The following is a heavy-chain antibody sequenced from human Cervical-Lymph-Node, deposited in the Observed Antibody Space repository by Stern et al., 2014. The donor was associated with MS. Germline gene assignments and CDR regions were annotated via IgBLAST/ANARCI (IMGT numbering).Heavy chain of an antibody. D-gene: IGHD4-23*01. J-gene: IGHJ4*02. CDR1: GFTFSSYS. CDR2: ISSCGSYI. V-gene: IGHV3-21*01. Sequence: EVQLVEYGGGLVTPGGSLRLSCAASGFTFSSYSMNWVRQAPGKGLEWVASISSCGSYIYYADSLKGRFTISRDNAKNSLYLQMNSLRAEDTAVYYCARGRGGNYRYYFDYWGQGTLVTVSS. CDR3: ARGRGGNYRYYFDY.